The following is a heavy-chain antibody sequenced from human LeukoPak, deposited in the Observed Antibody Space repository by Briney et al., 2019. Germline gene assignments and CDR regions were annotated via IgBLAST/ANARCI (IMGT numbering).Heavy chain of an antibody. V-gene: IGHV1-3*01. D-gene: IGHD3-22*01. CDR3: ARSGVNYYDSSGYYTGWYFDL. J-gene: IGHJ2*01. CDR2: INAGNGNT. CDR1: GYTFTIYA. Sequence: ASVKVSCKASGYTFTIYAMHWVRQAPGQRLEWMGWINAGNGNTKYSQKFQGRVTITRDTSASTAYMELSSLRSEDTAVYYCARSGVNYYDSSGYYTGWYFDLWGRGTLVTVSS.